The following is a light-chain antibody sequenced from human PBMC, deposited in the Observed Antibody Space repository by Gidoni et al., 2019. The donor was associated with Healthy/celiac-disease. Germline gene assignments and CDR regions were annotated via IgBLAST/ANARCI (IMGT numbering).Light chain of an antibody. V-gene: IGKV4-1*01. CDR1: QSVFYSSNNKNY. CDR2: CAS. J-gene: IGKJ2*01. CDR3: QQYYSTPGT. Sequence: DSVLTQSPASLAVSLGERATINGKSSQSVFYSSNNKNYLAWYHQKPGQPPKLLIYCASTRESVVPDRFSGSGSGTDFTLTISSLQAEDVAVYYCQQYYSTPGTFGQGTKLEIK.